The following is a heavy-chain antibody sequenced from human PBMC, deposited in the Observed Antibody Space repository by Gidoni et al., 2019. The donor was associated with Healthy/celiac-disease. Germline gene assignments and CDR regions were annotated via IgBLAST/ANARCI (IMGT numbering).Heavy chain of an antibody. CDR1: GFTFSSSA. J-gene: IGHJ4*02. CDR3: ATGELGSSSWYKYYFDY. D-gene: IGHD6-13*01. Sequence: EVQLLESGGGLVQPGGSLRLSCAASGFTFSSSAMSWVRQAPGKGLGWVSAISGSGGSTYYADSVKGRFTISRDNSKNTLYLQMNSLRAEDTAVYYCATGELGSSSWYKYYFDYWGQGTLVTVSS. V-gene: IGHV3-23*01. CDR2: ISGSGGST.